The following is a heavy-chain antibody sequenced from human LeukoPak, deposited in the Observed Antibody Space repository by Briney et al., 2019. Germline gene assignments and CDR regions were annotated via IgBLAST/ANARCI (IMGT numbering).Heavy chain of an antibody. Sequence: GGSLRLPCAASGFTFSSYDMHWVRQAPGKGLEWVAIISYDGNNKYYGDSVKGRFTISRDNSENTLYLQMNSLRVEDTAVYYCAKRNGFWGQGTLVTVSS. CDR3: AKRNGF. CDR2: ISYDGNNK. D-gene: IGHD1-1*01. CDR1: GFTFSSYD. J-gene: IGHJ4*02. V-gene: IGHV3-30*18.